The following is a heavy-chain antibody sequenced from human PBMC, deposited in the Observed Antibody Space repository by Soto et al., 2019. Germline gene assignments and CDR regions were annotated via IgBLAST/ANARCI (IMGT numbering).Heavy chain of an antibody. Sequence: PGGSLRLSCAASGFTFSSYGMHWVRQAPGKGLEWVAVIWYDGSNKYYADSVKGRFTISRDNSKNTLYLQMNSLRAEDTALYYCARGTHFLYGDRSDIYFDYWGQGTLVTVSS. J-gene: IGHJ4*02. CDR2: IWYDGSNK. CDR3: ARGTHFLYGDRSDIYFDY. D-gene: IGHD4-17*01. CDR1: GFTFSSYG. V-gene: IGHV3-33*01.